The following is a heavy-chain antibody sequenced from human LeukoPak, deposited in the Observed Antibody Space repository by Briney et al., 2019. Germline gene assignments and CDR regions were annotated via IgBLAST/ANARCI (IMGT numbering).Heavy chain of an antibody. CDR1: GFTFSSYG. CDR2: IRGSGGST. Sequence: PGGSLRLSCAASGFTFSSYGMHWVRQAPGKGLEWVSTIRGSGGSTYYADSVKGRFTISRDNSKNTLSLQMNRLRAEDTAVYYCAKDQWWFGELHAFDIWGQGTMVTVSS. J-gene: IGHJ3*02. CDR3: AKDQWWFGELHAFDI. V-gene: IGHV3-23*01. D-gene: IGHD3-10*01.